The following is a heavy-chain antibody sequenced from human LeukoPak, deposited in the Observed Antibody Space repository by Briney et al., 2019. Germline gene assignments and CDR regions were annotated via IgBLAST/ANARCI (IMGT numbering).Heavy chain of an antibody. CDR1: GFTFSSFW. D-gene: IGHD1-7*01. Sequence: GGSLRLSCAASGFTFSSFWMSWVRQAPGKGLEWVANIKQGGSEKYYVDSVKGRFTISRDNGRNSLYLQMNRLRAEDTAVYYCAREPSITGTTWAYYYMDVWGRGTTVTVSS. CDR2: IKQGGSEK. J-gene: IGHJ6*03. CDR3: AREPSITGTTWAYYYMDV. V-gene: IGHV3-7*01.